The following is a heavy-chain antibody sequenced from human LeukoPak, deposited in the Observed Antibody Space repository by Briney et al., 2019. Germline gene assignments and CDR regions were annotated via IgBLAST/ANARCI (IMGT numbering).Heavy chain of an antibody. D-gene: IGHD3-10*01. J-gene: IGHJ4*02. CDR1: GGSFSGYY. CDR2: INHSGST. CDR3: ARGLAYYYGSGSYYY. Sequence: SETLSLTCAVYGGSFSGYYWSWIRQPPGKGLEWIGEINHSGSTNYNPSLKSRVTISVDTSKNQFSLKLSSVTAAETAVYYCARGLAYYYGSGSYYYWGQGTLVTVSS. V-gene: IGHV4-34*01.